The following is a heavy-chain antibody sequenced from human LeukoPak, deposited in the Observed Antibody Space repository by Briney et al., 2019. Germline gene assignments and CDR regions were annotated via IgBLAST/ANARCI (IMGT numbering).Heavy chain of an antibody. CDR1: GFTFSNYG. Sequence: GGSLRLSCAASGFTFSNYGMHWVRQAPGKGLEWVALIWYDGSNKYYTDSVKGRLTISRDNSKDTLFLQMNSLRAEDTAVYYCAKAYTSGWYFCFDYWGQGALVTVSS. D-gene: IGHD6-19*01. CDR2: IWYDGSNK. J-gene: IGHJ4*02. CDR3: AKAYTSGWYFCFDY. V-gene: IGHV3-33*06.